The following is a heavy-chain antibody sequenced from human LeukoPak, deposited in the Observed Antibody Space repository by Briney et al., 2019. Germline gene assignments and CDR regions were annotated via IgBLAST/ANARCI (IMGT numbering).Heavy chain of an antibody. CDR1: GSTFDDYA. CDR2: ISWNSGSI. CDR3: SPLTVASG. V-gene: IGHV3-9*01. Sequence: GGSLRLSCAASGSTFDDYAMHWVRQAPGKGLEWVSGISWNSGSIGYADSVKGRFTISRDNAKNSLYLQMNSLRAEDTALYYCSPLTVASGWGQGTLVTVSS. D-gene: IGHD6-25*01. J-gene: IGHJ4*02.